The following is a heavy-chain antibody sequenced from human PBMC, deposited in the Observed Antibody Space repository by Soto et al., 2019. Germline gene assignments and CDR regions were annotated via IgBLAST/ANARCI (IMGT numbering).Heavy chain of an antibody. CDR3: ARVGIMVYATIDY. CDR1: GGSISSSNW. Sequence: PSETLSLTCAVSGGSISSSNWWSWVRQPPGKGLEWIGEIYHSGSTNYNPFLKSRVTISVDKSKNQFSLKLSSVTAADTAVYYCARVGIMVYATIDYWGQGTLVTVSS. V-gene: IGHV4-4*02. D-gene: IGHD2-8*01. J-gene: IGHJ4*02. CDR2: IYHSGST.